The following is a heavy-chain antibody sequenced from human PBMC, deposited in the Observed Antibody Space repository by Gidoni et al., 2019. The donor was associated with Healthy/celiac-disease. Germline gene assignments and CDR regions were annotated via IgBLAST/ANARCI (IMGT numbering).Heavy chain of an antibody. Sequence: QVQLQQWGTGLLKPSTTLSLTCAVYCGSFSGDYWSWTRQPPGKGLECIGEIHHIGSTNYTPSLKRRVTISVDTSKTQFSLKLSSVTAADTAVYYCASALGCSSTSCLWAWFDPWGQGTLVTVSS. V-gene: IGHV4-34*01. CDR2: IHHIGST. J-gene: IGHJ5*02. CDR3: ASALGCSSTSCLWAWFDP. CDR1: CGSFSGDY. D-gene: IGHD2-2*01.